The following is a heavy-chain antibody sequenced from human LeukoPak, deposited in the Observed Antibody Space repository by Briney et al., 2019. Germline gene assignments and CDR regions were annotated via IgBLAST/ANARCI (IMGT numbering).Heavy chain of an antibody. Sequence: PGGSLRLSCAASGFTFSSYAMHWVRQAPGKGLEWVAVISYDGSNKYYADSVKGRFTISRDNSKNTLYLQMNSLRAEDTAVYYCARGTTYYYDSSGYIGWAFDIWGQGTMVTVSS. J-gene: IGHJ3*02. D-gene: IGHD3-22*01. V-gene: IGHV3-30-3*01. CDR2: ISYDGSNK. CDR3: ARGTTYYYDSSGYIGWAFDI. CDR1: GFTFSSYA.